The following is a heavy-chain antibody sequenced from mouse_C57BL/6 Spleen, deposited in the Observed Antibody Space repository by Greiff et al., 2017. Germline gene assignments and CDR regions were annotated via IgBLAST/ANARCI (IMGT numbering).Heavy chain of an antibody. V-gene: IGHV14-2*01. Sequence: EVQLQQSGAELVKPGASVKLSCTASGFNIKDYYMHWVKQRTEQGLEWIGRIDPEDGDTKYAPKFQGKATITADTSSNTAYLQLSSLTSEDTAVYYCASGAYSPYFDYWGQGTTLTVSS. J-gene: IGHJ2*01. CDR1: GFNIKDYY. CDR3: ASGAYSPYFDY. CDR2: IDPEDGDT. D-gene: IGHD2-12*01.